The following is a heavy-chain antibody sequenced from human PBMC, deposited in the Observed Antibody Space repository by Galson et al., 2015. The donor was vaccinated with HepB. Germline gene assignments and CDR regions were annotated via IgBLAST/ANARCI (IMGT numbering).Heavy chain of an antibody. J-gene: IGHJ4*02. CDR2: ISSSSSYI. Sequence: SLRLSCAASGFTFSSYSMNWVRQAPGKGLEWVSSISSSSSYIYYADSVKGRFTISRDNAKNSLYLQMNSLRAEDTAVYYCASAVGIVGATAESYWGQGTLVTVSS. V-gene: IGHV3-21*01. CDR1: GFTFSSYS. D-gene: IGHD1-26*01. CDR3: ASAVGIVGATAESY.